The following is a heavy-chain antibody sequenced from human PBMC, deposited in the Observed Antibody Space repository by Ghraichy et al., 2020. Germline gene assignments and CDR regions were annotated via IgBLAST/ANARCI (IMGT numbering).Heavy chain of an antibody. Sequence: GGSLRLSCAASGFTFSSYSMNWVRQAPGKGLEWVSYISSSSGTIYYADSVKGRFTISRDNAKNSLYLQMNSLRDEDTAVYYCAREAGYCSSTSCPRRSWFDPWGQGTLVTVSS. D-gene: IGHD2-2*01. V-gene: IGHV3-48*02. CDR1: GFTFSSYS. CDR2: ISSSSGTI. J-gene: IGHJ5*02. CDR3: AREAGYCSSTSCPRRSWFDP.